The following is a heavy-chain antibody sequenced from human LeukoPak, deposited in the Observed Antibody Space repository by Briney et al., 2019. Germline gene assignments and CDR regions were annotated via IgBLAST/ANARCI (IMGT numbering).Heavy chain of an antibody. V-gene: IGHV4-39*01. J-gene: IGHJ4*02. CDR1: GGSINSSNYS. CDR2: FYYTGST. Sequence: SETLSLTCTVSGGSINSSNYSWGWIRQSPGKGLEYIGSFYYTGSTYYNPSPESRATIPVDTSKNRFFLRLTSVTAADTAVYYCATLAAAGARSFDHWGQGTLVTVSS. CDR3: ATLAAAGARSFDH. D-gene: IGHD6-13*01.